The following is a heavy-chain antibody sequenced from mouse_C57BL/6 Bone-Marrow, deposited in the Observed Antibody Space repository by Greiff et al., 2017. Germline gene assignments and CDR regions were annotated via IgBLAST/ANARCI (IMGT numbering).Heavy chain of an antibody. J-gene: IGHJ3*01. V-gene: IGHV1-54*01. Sequence: VKLQESGAELVRPGTSVKVSCKASGYAFTNYLIEWVKQRPGQGLEWIGVINPGSGGTNYNEKFQGKATLTADKSSSTAYMQLRSLTSEDSAVLFCARSKNWDSWFAYWGQGTLVTVSA. CDR2: INPGSGGT. CDR3: ARSKNWDSWFAY. CDR1: GYAFTNYL. D-gene: IGHD4-1*01.